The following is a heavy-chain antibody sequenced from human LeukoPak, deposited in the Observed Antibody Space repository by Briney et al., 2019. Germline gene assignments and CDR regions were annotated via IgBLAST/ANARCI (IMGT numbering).Heavy chain of an antibody. CDR3: ARDSSGWYPDSYGMDV. Sequence: GASVKVSCKASGYTFTSYAMHWVRQALGQRLEWMGWINAGNGNTKYSQKFQGRVTITRDTSASTAYMELSSLRSEDTAVYYCARDSSGWYPDSYGMDVWGQGTTVTVSS. D-gene: IGHD6-19*01. J-gene: IGHJ6*02. V-gene: IGHV1-3*01. CDR1: GYTFTSYA. CDR2: INAGNGNT.